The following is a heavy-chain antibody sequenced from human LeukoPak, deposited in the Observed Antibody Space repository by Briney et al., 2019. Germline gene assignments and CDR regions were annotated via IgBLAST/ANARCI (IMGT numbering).Heavy chain of an antibody. CDR2: INWNGGST. V-gene: IGHV3-20*04. J-gene: IGHJ3*02. CDR1: GFTFDDYG. Sequence: PGGSLRLSCAASGFTFDDYGMSWVRPAPGKGLEWVSGINWNGGSTAYADSVKGRFTISRDNAKNSLYLQVNSLRVEDTALYYCARGSTVVTLDDAFDIWGQGTMVTVSS. D-gene: IGHD4-23*01. CDR3: ARGSTVVTLDDAFDI.